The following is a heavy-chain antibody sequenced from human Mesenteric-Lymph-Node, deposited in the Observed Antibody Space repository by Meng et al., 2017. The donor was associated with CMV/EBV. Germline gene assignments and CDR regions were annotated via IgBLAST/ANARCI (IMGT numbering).Heavy chain of an antibody. V-gene: IGHV3-30*04. CDR2: ISYDGSNK. CDR1: GFTFSSYA. CDR3: AKTRYCSSSTCSTYYYYGMGV. D-gene: IGHD2-2*02. J-gene: IGHJ6*02. Sequence: GESLKISCAASGFTFSSYAMHWVRQAPGKGLEWVAVISYDGSNKYYADSVKGRFTISRDNSKNTLYLQMNSLRAEDTAVYYCAKTRYCSSSTCSTYYYYGMGVWGQGTTVTVSS.